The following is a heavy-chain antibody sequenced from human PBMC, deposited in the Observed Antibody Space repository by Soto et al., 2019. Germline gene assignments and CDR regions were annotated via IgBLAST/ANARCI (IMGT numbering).Heavy chain of an antibody. J-gene: IGHJ4*02. CDR3: SKGKGSTSSDGY. CDR2: ISGGGGST. D-gene: IGHD2-2*01. CDR1: GFTFSSFD. Sequence: GGSLRLSCAASGFTFSSFDMSWVRQTPEKGLEWVSAISGGGGSTYYAGSVKGRFTISRDNSKNTLYLQMTNLRADDTAIYYCSKGKGSTSSDGYWGQGTLVTVSS. V-gene: IGHV3-23*01.